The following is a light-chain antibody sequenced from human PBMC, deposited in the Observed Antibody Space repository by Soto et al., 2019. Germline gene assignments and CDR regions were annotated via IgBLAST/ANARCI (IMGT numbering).Light chain of an antibody. CDR2: DAA. Sequence: DIQMTQSPSSLSASVGDRVTITCQASQDISNYLSWYQQKPGKAPKLLIYDAANLQTGVPSRFSGGGSGTHFALTIRSLQPEDIATYYCQHYHNLPFTFGPGTKVDVK. CDR3: QHYHNLPFT. CDR1: QDISNY. V-gene: IGKV1-33*01. J-gene: IGKJ3*01.